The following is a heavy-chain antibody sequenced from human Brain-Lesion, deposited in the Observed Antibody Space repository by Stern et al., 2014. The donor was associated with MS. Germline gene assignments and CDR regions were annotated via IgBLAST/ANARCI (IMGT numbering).Heavy chain of an antibody. J-gene: IGHJ5*02. CDR1: GFTFGSCA. CDR3: AKDRQYLTYFFDH. D-gene: IGHD2/OR15-2a*01. V-gene: IGHV3-30*18. CDR2: VSYDGSNK. Sequence: VQLEESGGGVVQPGRPLRLSCVASGFTFGSCAMHWVRQAPGKGLEWVAGVSYDGSNKYYADSVKGSFTISRDNSQNTLYMQMSSLRPEDTAVYYCAKDRQYLTYFFDHWGQGSLVTVSS.